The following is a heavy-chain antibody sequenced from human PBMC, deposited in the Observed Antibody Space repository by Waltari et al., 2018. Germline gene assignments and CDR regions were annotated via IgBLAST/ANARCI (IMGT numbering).Heavy chain of an antibody. CDR2: MNPNSGNT. Sequence: QVQLVQSGAEVKKPGASVKVSCKASGYTFTSYDINWVRQATGKGLEWMGWMNPNSGNTGYAQKFQGRVTITRNTSISTAYMELSSLRSEDTAVYYCARGSRAAAKRWFDPWGQGTLVTVSS. J-gene: IGHJ5*02. V-gene: IGHV1-8*03. CDR1: GYTFTSYD. CDR3: ARGSRAAAKRWFDP. D-gene: IGHD2-15*01.